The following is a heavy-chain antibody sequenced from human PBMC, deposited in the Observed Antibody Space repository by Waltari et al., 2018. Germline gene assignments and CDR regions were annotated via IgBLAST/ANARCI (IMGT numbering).Heavy chain of an antibody. D-gene: IGHD6-13*01. CDR3: VKDIRAAAQLIFSS. J-gene: IGHJ5*02. CDR1: GFTFEDYA. CDR2: ISGDTTST. Sequence: EVQLVASGGGMVQPGGSLRVSCAASGFTFEDYAMHWVRQVPGKGLEWVSLISGDTTSTNFADSVKGRFTISRDNSKNSLYLQMDSLRTEDTALYFCVKDIRAAAQLIFSSWGQGTLVTVSS. V-gene: IGHV3-43*02.